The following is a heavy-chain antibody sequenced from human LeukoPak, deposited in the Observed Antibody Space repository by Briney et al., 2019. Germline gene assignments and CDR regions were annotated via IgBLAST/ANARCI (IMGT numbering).Heavy chain of an antibody. Sequence: SGGSLRLSCAASGFTFDDSAMHWVRQVPGKGLEWVSGISWNSGIIDYADSVKGRFTISRGNSKYTLFLQMNSLRAEDTAVYYCARDPNGDYIGAFDMWGPGTMVTVSS. CDR1: GFTFDDSA. D-gene: IGHD4-17*01. J-gene: IGHJ3*02. CDR2: ISWNSGII. V-gene: IGHV3-9*01. CDR3: ARDPNGDYIGAFDM.